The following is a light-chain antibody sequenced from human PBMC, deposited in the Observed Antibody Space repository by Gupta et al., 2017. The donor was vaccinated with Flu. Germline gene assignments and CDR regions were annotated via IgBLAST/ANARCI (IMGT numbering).Light chain of an antibody. V-gene: IGKV3-20*01. J-gene: IGKJ2*01. Sequence: EIVLTQSPGTLSLSPGERATLSCRASQSVPKTYLTWYQQKPGQTPTLLIYGAINRATGTPDRFTGSGSGTDFTLTITRLEPEDSAVYYCQQYANSSYSFGQGTKLEV. CDR1: QSVPKTY. CDR3: QQYANSSYS. CDR2: GAI.